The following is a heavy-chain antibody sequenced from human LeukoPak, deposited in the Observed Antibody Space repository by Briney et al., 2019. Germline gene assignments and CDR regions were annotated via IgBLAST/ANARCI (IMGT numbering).Heavy chain of an antibody. CDR1: GGSISSYY. CDR3: ARDRVSYSSSWTFDY. Sequence: SETLSLTCTVSGGSISSYYWSWIRQPPGKGLEWIGYIYYSGSTNYNPSLKSRVTISVDTSKNQFSLKLSSVTAADTAVYYCARDRVSYSSSWTFDYWGQGTLVTVSS. V-gene: IGHV4-59*12. J-gene: IGHJ4*02. CDR2: IYYSGST. D-gene: IGHD6-13*01.